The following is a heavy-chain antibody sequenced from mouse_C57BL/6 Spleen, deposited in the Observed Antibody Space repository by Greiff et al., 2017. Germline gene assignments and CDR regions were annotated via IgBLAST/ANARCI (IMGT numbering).Heavy chain of an antibody. CDR3: ARDYGSRFYAMDY. D-gene: IGHD1-1*01. Sequence: VKLMESGAELVRPGTSVKVSCKASGYAFTNYLIEWVKQRPGQGLEWIGVINPGSGGTNYNEKFKGKATLTADKSSSTAYMQLSSLTSEDSAVYFCARDYGSRFYAMDYWGQGTSVTVSS. CDR1: GYAFTNYL. V-gene: IGHV1-54*01. CDR2: INPGSGGT. J-gene: IGHJ4*01.